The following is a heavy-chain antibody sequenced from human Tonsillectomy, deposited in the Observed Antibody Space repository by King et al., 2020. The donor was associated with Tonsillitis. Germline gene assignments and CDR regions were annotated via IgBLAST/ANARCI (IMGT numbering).Heavy chain of an antibody. V-gene: IGHV1-8*01. Sequence: VQLVESGAEVKKPGASVKVSCKTSGYTFSNYDLNWVRQAPGQGLEWMGWVNPNSGNTAYAQKVQGRVTMTRDTSISTVYMELRSLRSEDTAVYYCAGGEVSGFDYWGQGTLVTVSS. D-gene: IGHD5/OR15-5a*01. J-gene: IGHJ4*02. CDR2: VNPNSGNT. CDR1: GYTFSNYD. CDR3: AGGEVSGFDY.